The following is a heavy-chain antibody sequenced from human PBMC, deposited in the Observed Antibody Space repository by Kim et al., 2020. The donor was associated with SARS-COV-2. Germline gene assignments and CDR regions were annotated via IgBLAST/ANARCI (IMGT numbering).Heavy chain of an antibody. CDR3: ARMVDTAMED. V-gene: IGHV5-51*01. CDR1: GYRFTTYW. CDR2: IYPGDSNS. Sequence: GESLKISCKGSGYRFTTYWIAWVRQMPGKGLEWMGIIYPGDSNSRYSPSFQGQVTISADKSISTAYLQWSSLKASDTAIYYCARMVDTAMEDWGQGILVTVSS. D-gene: IGHD5-18*01. J-gene: IGHJ4*02.